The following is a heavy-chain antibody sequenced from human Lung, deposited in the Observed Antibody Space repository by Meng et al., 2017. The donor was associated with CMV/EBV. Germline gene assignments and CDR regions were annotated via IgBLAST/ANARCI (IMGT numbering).Heavy chain of an antibody. V-gene: IGHV5-51*01. CDR3: ARRGSTWFVDY. CDR2: IYPGDSDT. CDR1: GYNFDNYW. Sequence: SCKGSGYNFDNYWIGWVRQMPGKGLEWMGLIYPGDSDTRYSPAFQGQVTISADKSISTAYLRWSGLKASDTAMYYCARRGSTWFVDYWGQGTLVTVSS. D-gene: IGHD3-10*01. J-gene: IGHJ4*02.